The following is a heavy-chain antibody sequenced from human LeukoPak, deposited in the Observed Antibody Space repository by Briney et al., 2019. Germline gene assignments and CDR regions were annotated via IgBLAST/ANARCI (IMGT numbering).Heavy chain of an antibody. CDR2: ISTYNHKT. V-gene: IGHV1-18*01. CDR1: GYTFASHG. J-gene: IGHJ4*02. Sequence: ASVKVYCKASGYTFASHGIIWVRQAPGQGLEWMAWISTYNHKTNFIQKLQGRITMTTDTSTSTAYMELRSLRSDDTAVYYCAREDYDFWGGSYGLDYWGQGTLVTVSS. D-gene: IGHD3-3*01. CDR3: AREDYDFWGGSYGLDY.